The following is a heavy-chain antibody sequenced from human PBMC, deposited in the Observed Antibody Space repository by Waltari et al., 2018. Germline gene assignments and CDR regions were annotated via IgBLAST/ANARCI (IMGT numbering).Heavy chain of an antibody. J-gene: IGHJ5*02. Sequence: EVQLVESGGGLVQPGGSLRLSCAASGFTFSSYWMSWVRQAPGKGLERVANIKQDGSEKYYVDSVKGRFTISRDNAKNSLYLQMNSLRAEDTAVYYCARETMYYDFWSGYYQGYNWFDPWGQGTLVTVSS. V-gene: IGHV3-7*01. CDR2: IKQDGSEK. D-gene: IGHD3-3*01. CDR1: GFTFSSYW. CDR3: ARETMYYDFWSGYYQGYNWFDP.